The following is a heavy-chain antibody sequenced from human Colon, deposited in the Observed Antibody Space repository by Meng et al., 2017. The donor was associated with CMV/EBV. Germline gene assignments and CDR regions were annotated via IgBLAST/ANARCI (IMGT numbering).Heavy chain of an antibody. CDR2: VSWDGGST. D-gene: IGHD4-17*01. Sequence: GESLKISCAASGFTFDDYTMNWVRHAPGKGLEWAALVSWDGGSTRYADSVRGRFTISRDNSNNLLVLQLNSLRSDDSALYYCANGTAATTVPDFDSWGQGTLVTVSS. V-gene: IGHV3-43*01. CDR1: GFTFDDYT. CDR3: ANGTAATTVPDFDS. J-gene: IGHJ4*02.